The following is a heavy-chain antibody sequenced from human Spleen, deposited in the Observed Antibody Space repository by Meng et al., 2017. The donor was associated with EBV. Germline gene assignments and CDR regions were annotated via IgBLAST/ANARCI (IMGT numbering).Heavy chain of an antibody. CDR2: IYHSGST. CDR3: ARGVVVVPAAIAKSGWFDP. CDR1: GGSISSGGYS. D-gene: IGHD2-2*01. J-gene: IGHJ5*02. V-gene: IGHV4-30-2*01. Sequence: LELQGSGSGLVKPSQTLSLTCAVSGGSISSGGYSWSWIRQPPGKGLEWIGYIYHSGSTYYNPSLKSRVTISVDRSKNQFSLKLSSVTAADTAVYYCARGVVVVPAAIAKSGWFDPWGQGTLVTVSS.